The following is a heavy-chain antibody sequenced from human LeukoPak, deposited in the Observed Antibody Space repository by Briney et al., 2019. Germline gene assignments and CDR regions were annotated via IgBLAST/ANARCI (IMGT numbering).Heavy chain of an antibody. CDR1: GGSISIYY. J-gene: IGHJ6*03. V-gene: IGHV4-59*01. CDR2: IYYSGST. D-gene: IGHD3-10*01. CDR3: ARGPGFEGYYYVDV. Sequence: SETLSLTCTVSGGSISIYYWSWIRQPPGKGLEWIGYIYYSGSTNYNPSLKSRVTISVDTSKNQFSLKLSSVTAADTAVYYCARGPGFEGYYYVDVWGKGTTVTISS.